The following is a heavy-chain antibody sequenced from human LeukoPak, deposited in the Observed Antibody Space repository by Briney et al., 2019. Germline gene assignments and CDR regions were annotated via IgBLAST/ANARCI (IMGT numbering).Heavy chain of an antibody. CDR1: GFTFSSYA. D-gene: IGHD3-3*01. Sequence: PGGSLRLSCAASGFTFSSYAMSWVRQAPGKGLEWVSEISGSGGSTYYADSVKGRFAISRDNSKNTLYLQMNSLRAEDTAVYYCAKDSLTIFGVAPTYFDYWGQGTLVTVSS. CDR3: AKDSLTIFGVAPTYFDY. V-gene: IGHV3-23*01. CDR2: ISGSGGST. J-gene: IGHJ4*02.